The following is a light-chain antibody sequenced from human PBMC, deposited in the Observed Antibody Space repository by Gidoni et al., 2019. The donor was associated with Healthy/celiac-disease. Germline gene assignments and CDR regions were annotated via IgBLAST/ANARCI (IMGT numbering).Light chain of an antibody. CDR1: QSISSW. CDR2: KAS. V-gene: IGKV1-5*03. Sequence: DIQMTQSPSTLSASAGDRVTITCRASQSISSWLDWYQQKPGKAPKLLIYKASSLESGVPSRISGRGSGTEFTLTISSLQPDDFATYYRQQYNSYWTFGQXTKVEIK. J-gene: IGKJ1*01. CDR3: QQYNSYWT.